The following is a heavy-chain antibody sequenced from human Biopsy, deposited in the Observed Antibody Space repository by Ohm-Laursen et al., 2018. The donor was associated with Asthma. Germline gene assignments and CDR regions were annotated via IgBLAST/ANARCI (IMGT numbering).Heavy chain of an antibody. Sequence: SSVKASCKSLGDTFNTYVIGWVRQAPGQGLEWMGGINSVFGTTTYPQKFQDRVTITADDSTSTVYMELSSLRSEDTAAYYCARKAGSCISRTCYSLDFWGQGTLVTVSS. CDR2: INSVFGTT. CDR1: GDTFNTYV. CDR3: ARKAGSCISRTCYSLDF. D-gene: IGHD2-2*01. V-gene: IGHV1-69*01. J-gene: IGHJ4*02.